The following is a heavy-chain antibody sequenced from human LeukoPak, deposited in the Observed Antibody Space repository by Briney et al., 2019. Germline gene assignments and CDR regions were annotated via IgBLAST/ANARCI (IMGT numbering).Heavy chain of an antibody. V-gene: IGHV3-21*01. CDR1: GFTFSSYA. CDR2: ISSSSSYI. Sequence: GGSLRLSCAASGFTFSSYAMSWVRQAPGKGLEWVSSISSSSSYIYYADSVKGRFTISRDNAKNSLYLQMNSLRAEDTAVYYCALVVVAKAFDIWGQGTMVTVSS. D-gene: IGHD2-15*01. J-gene: IGHJ3*02. CDR3: ALVVVAKAFDI.